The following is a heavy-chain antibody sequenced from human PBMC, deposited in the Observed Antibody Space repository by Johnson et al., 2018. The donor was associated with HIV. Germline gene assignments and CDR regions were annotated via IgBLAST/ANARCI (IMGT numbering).Heavy chain of an antibody. D-gene: IGHD1-7*01. CDR2: ISYDGSNK. CDR1: GFTFADYA. Sequence: QMLLVESGGGLVQPGRSLRLSCAASGFTFADYAMHWARQTPGKGLEWVAVISYDGSNKYYADSVKGRFTISRDNSKNTLYLQMNSLRAEDTAVYYCARDQAGTTDDAFDIWGQGTMVTVSS. CDR3: ARDQAGTTDDAFDI. V-gene: IGHV3-30*04. J-gene: IGHJ3*02.